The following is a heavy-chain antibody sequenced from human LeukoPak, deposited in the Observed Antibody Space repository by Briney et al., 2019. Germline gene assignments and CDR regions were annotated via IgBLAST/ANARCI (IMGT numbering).Heavy chain of an antibody. CDR2: VDPEDGET. D-gene: IGHD2-2*01. Sequence: ASVKVSCKASGYTFTSYDINWVRQATGKGLEWMGLVDPEDGETIYAEKFQGRVTITADTSTDTAYMELSSLRSEDTAVYYCAGRPKTDCTSCSYDYWGQGTLVTVSS. CDR3: AGRPKTDCTSCSYDY. J-gene: IGHJ4*02. CDR1: GYTFTSYD. V-gene: IGHV1-69-2*01.